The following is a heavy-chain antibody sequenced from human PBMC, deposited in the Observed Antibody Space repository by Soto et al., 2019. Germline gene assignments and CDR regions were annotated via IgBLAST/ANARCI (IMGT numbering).Heavy chain of an antibody. J-gene: IGHJ3*01. CDR2: ISSGSVYI. V-gene: IGHV3-21*01. CDR3: ARYDAFKAFDL. D-gene: IGHD1-1*01. CDR1: GFTFNSYS. Sequence: PGGSLRLSCAASGFTFNSYSVNWVRHAPGKGLEWVASISSGSVYIDFADSVKGRFTISRDDVTNSVSLQMDSLRVEDTGIYYCARYDAFKAFDLWGQGTMVTVSS.